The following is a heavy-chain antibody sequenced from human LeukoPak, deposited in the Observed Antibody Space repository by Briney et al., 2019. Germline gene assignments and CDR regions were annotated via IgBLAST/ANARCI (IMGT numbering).Heavy chain of an antibody. J-gene: IGHJ6*02. CDR1: GDSISNNY. Sequence: SETLSLTCTVSGDSISNNYWSWIRQPPGKGLEWIAYIYYNGGTNYSPSLKSRVTILVDTSKNQFSLNVRSVTSEDTAVYYCARPLTLIQNHQYYYYGMDIWGQGTTVTVSS. CDR2: IYYNGGT. V-gene: IGHV4-59*01. D-gene: IGHD1-1*01. CDR3: ARPLTLIQNHQYYYYGMDI.